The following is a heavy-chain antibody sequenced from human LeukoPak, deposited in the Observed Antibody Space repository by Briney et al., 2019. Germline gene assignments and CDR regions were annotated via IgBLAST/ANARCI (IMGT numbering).Heavy chain of an antibody. Sequence: SETLSLTCSVSSASISSRSYYWGWIRQPPGKGLEWIWSIYYGGTTYYNPSLKSRVTISVDTSKNQFSLNLSSVTAADTAVYYCAGNLYSYGNNYFDYWGQGTLVTVSS. CDR2: IYYGGTT. CDR1: SASISSRSYY. D-gene: IGHD5-18*01. V-gene: IGHV4-39*01. CDR3: AGNLYSYGNNYFDY. J-gene: IGHJ4*02.